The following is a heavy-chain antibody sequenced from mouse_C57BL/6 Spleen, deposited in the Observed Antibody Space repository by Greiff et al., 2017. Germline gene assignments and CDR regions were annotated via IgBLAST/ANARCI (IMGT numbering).Heavy chain of an antibody. CDR1: GYTFTSYW. Sequence: QVHVKQPGAELVMPGASVKLSCKASGYTFTSYWMHWVKQRPGQGLEWIGMIHPNSGSTNYNEKFKSKATLTVDKSSSTAYMQLSSLTSEDSAVYYCARIFITTAYFDYWGQGTTLTVSS. CDR3: ARIFITTAYFDY. V-gene: IGHV1-64*01. J-gene: IGHJ2*01. CDR2: IHPNSGST. D-gene: IGHD1-1*01.